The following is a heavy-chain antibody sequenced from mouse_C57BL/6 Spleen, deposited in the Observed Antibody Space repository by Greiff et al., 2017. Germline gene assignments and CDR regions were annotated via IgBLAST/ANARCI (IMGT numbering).Heavy chain of an antibody. CDR1: GFTFSDYG. CDR3: AGGGKAIDY. Sequence: EVQLVESGAGLVKPGASLKLSCAASGFTFSDYGMHWVRQGPEKGLEWVAYISGGNSTIYYDDTVKGRFTISRDNAKNTLFLQMTSRRSEDTDMYSSAGGGKAIDYWGQGTSVTVSS. J-gene: IGHJ4*01. CDR2: ISGGNSTI. D-gene: IGHD2-1*01. V-gene: IGHV5-17*01.